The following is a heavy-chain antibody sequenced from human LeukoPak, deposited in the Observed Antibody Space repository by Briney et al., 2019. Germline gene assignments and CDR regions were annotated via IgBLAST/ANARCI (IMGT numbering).Heavy chain of an antibody. CDR2: ITASGGNT. CDR3: AKGNGYSYGRYYFDY. D-gene: IGHD5-18*01. J-gene: IGHJ4*02. CDR1: GFTFSSYA. V-gene: IGHV3-23*01. Sequence: GGSLRLSCAASGFTFSSYAMGRVRQAPGKGLEWVSAITASGGNTYYADSVKGRFTIPSDNSKNTLYLQVNSLRAEDTAVYYCAKGNGYSYGRYYFDYWGQGTLVTVSS.